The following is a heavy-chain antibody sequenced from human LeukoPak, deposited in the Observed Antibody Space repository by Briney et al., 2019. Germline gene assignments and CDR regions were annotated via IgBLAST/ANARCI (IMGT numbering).Heavy chain of an antibody. D-gene: IGHD3-3*01. Sequence: SETLSLTCAVYGGSSSGYYWSWIRQPPGKGLEWIGEVERSGSTNYNPSLKSRITISVDTSKNQFSLKLTSVTAADTSVYYCAREGGFYRPLDYSGQGILVTVSS. CDR1: GGSSSGYY. CDR3: AREGGFYRPLDY. J-gene: IGHJ4*02. CDR2: VERSGST. V-gene: IGHV4-34*01.